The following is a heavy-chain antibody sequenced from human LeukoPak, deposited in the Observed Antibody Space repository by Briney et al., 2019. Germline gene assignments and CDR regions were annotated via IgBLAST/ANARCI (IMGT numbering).Heavy chain of an antibody. CDR2: ISAYNSNT. Sequence: ASVKVSCKASGYTFTSYGINWVRQAPGQGLEWMGWISAYNSNTKYAQKFQGRVTMTTDTSTSTAYMELRSLRSDDTAVYYCARSLYGVNTWFDYWGQGTLVTVSS. D-gene: IGHD4/OR15-4a*01. V-gene: IGHV1-18*01. CDR1: GYTFTSYG. CDR3: ARSLYGVNTWFDY. J-gene: IGHJ4*02.